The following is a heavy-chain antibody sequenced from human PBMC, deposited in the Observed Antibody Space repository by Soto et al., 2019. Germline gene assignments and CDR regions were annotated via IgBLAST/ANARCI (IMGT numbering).Heavy chain of an antibody. CDR1: GYTFTGYY. Sequence: ASVKVSCKASGYTFTGYYMHWVRQAPGQGLEWMGWINPNSGGTNYAQKFQGWVTMTRDTSISTAYMELSRLRSDDTAVYYCARGIAVACTVLRYHYYYTEVWGKGPTVTVSS. V-gene: IGHV1-2*04. J-gene: IGHJ6*03. CDR3: ARGIAVACTVLRYHYYYTEV. D-gene: IGHD6-19*01. CDR2: INPNSGGT.